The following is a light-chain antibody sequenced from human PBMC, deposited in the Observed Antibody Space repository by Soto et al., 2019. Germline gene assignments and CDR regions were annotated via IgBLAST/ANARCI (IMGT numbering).Light chain of an antibody. V-gene: IGKV1-5*01. CDR1: QSISSW. J-gene: IGKJ4*01. Sequence: DLRMTQSPSTLSASFGDSVTITCRASQSISSWLAWYQQKPGKAPKLLVFDAYSLESGTPSRFRGRRSGTQFTLTINGLQPDDFATYYCQQHDNYKPLTCGGGTKVDIK. CDR2: DAY. CDR3: QQHDNYKPLT.